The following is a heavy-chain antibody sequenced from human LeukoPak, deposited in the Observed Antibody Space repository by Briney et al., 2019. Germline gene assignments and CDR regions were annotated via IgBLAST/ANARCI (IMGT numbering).Heavy chain of an antibody. J-gene: IGHJ4*02. CDR2: IIPIFGTA. CDR1: GGTFSSYA. V-gene: IGHV1-69*05. CDR3: ARVAARTYFDY. Sequence: ASVKVSCKASGGTFSSYAISWVRQAPGQGLEWMGGIIPIFGTANYAQKFQGRVAITTDESTSTAYMELSSLRSEDTAVYYCARVAARTYFDYWGQGTLVTVSS. D-gene: IGHD6-6*01.